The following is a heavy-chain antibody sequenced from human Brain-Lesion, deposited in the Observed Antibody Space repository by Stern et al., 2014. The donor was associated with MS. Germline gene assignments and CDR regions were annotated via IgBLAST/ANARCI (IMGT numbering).Heavy chain of an antibody. CDR1: GGSINTNNYY. D-gene: IGHD4-17*01. CDR2: IYSSGST. Sequence: VQLVQSGPGLVKPSETLSLTCTVSGGSINTNNYYWGWIRQPPGKGLEWIGNIYSSGSTFYRPSLKSRVTLSVDTSKNRSSLNLSSVTAADTAVYYCARTGDDFGDYSLSYWGQGTLVTVSS. J-gene: IGHJ4*02. V-gene: IGHV4-39*01. CDR3: ARTGDDFGDYSLSY.